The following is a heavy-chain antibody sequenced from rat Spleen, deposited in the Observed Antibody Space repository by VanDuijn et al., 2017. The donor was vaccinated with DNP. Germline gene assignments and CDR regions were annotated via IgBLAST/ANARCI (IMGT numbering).Heavy chain of an antibody. CDR2: IGSPAYAP. V-gene: IGHV5-22*01. D-gene: IGHD4-3*01. CDR1: GFTFSDYH. Sequence: EVQLVASGGGLVQPGRSLKLSCATSGFTFSDYHMAWVRQAPAKGLEWVAYIGSPAYAPYYTDSVKGRFAISRDNAKSTLYLQMNSLRSEDMATYYCVRWNSGHFDYWGQGVMVTVSS. J-gene: IGHJ2*01. CDR3: VRWNSGHFDY.